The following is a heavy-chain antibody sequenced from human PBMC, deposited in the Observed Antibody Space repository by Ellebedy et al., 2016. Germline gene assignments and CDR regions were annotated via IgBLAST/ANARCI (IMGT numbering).Heavy chain of an antibody. D-gene: IGHD1-26*01. CDR3: AKDMGWESDYGMDV. Sequence: GGSLRLSCAASGFTVSSNYMSWVRQAPGKGLEWVSLISWDGGSTYYADSVKGRFTISRDNSKNSLYLQMNSLRTEDTALYYCAKDMGWESDYGMDVWGQGTTVTVSS. V-gene: IGHV3-43*01. CDR1: GFTVSSNY. CDR2: ISWDGGST. J-gene: IGHJ6*02.